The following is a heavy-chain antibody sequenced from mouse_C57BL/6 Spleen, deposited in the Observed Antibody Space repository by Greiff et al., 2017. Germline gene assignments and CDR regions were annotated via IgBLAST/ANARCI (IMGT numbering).Heavy chain of an antibody. CDR1: GYAFTNYW. J-gene: IGHJ4*01. CDR2: INPGSGGT. D-gene: IGHD2-4*01. CDR3: ARCDYDAMDY. V-gene: IGHV1-54*01. Sequence: QVQLQQSGAELVRPGTSVKVSCKASGYAFTNYWIEWVKQRPGQGLEWIGVINPGSGGTNYNEKVKGKATLTGDKSSSTAYMQLSSLTSEDSAVYLCARCDYDAMDYWGQGTSVTVSS.